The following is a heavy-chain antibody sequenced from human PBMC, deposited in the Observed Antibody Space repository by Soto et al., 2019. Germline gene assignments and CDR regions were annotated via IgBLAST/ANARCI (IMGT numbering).Heavy chain of an antibody. Sequence: LQQWGAGLLKPSETLSLTCAVYGGSFSGYYWSWIRQPPGKGLEWIGEINPSGSTNYTPSLKSRVTMSGDMPKNQFSLKLTSVTAADTAVYYCARGRDGGAANWGQGTLVTVSS. CDR2: INPSGST. D-gene: IGHD4-17*01. J-gene: IGHJ4*02. V-gene: IGHV4-34*01. CDR1: GGSFSGYY. CDR3: ARGRDGGAAN.